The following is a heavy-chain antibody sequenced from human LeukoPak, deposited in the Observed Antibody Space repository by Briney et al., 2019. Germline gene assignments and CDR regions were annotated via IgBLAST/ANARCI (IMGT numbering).Heavy chain of an antibody. V-gene: IGHV1-24*01. D-gene: IGHD6-6*01. J-gene: IGHJ4*02. CDR2: FDPEDGET. CDR3: ATSHSSSSGSDY. CDR1: GYTLTELS. Sequence: ASVKVSCKVSGYTLTELSMHWVRQAPGKGLEWMGGFDPEDGETIYAQKFQGRVTMTEDTSTDTAYMELSSLRSEDTAVYYCATSHSSSSGSDYWGQGTLVTVSS.